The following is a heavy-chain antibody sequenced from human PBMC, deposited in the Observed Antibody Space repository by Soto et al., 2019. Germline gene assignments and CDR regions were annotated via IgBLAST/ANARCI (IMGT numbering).Heavy chain of an antibody. CDR1: GGTFSSYT. V-gene: IGHV1-69*02. CDR3: ATNPPYYDMLTGASPYYYYGMDV. J-gene: IGHJ6*02. CDR2: IIPILGIA. D-gene: IGHD3-9*01. Sequence: SVKVSCKASGGTFSSYTISWVRQAPGQGLEWMGRIIPILGIANYAQKFQGRVTVTADKSTSTAYMELSSLRSEDTAVYYCATNPPYYDMLTGASPYYYYGMDVWS.